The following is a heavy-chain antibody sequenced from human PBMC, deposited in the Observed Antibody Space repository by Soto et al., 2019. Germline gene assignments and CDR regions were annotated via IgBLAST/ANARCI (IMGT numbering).Heavy chain of an antibody. CDR2: IYWDDDK. V-gene: IGHV2-5*02. Sequence: QITLKESGPTLVKPTQTLTLTCTFSGFSLSTSGVGVGWIRQPPGKALEWLALIYWDDDKRYSPSLKSRLTTXKXXSKNLVVRTMTNMHPVDTATYSCAPSRGIAAAFDYWGQGTLVTVSS. D-gene: IGHD6-13*01. J-gene: IGHJ4*02. CDR3: APSRGIAAAFDY. CDR1: GFSLSTSGVG.